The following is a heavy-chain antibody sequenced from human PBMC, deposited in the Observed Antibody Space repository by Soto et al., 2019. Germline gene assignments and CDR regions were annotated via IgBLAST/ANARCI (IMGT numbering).Heavy chain of an antibody. D-gene: IGHD6-6*01. CDR1: GFTFSSYA. Sequence: GGSLRLSCAASGFTFSSYAMSWVRQAPGKGLEWVSAIGGDGKATWSADSVKGRFTISKDNSENTLYLQLNSLRADDTAVYYCARGSASGRPYYFDFWGQGTLVTVSS. CDR3: ARGSASGRPYYFDF. J-gene: IGHJ4*02. CDR2: IGGDGKAT. V-gene: IGHV3-23*01.